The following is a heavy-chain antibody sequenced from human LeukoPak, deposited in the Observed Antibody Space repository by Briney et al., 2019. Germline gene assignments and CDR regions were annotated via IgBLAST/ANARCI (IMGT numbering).Heavy chain of an antibody. CDR2: IYSGGST. J-gene: IGHJ4*02. V-gene: IGHV3-53*01. CDR1: GFTVSRNY. Sequence: PGGSLRLSCAASGFTVSRNYMSWVRQAPGKGLEWVSVIYSGGSTYYADSVKGRFTISRDITKNSVYLQMNSLRVEDTAVYYCARNRGVDYWGQGTLVTVSS. CDR3: ARNRGVDY. D-gene: IGHD2/OR15-2a*01.